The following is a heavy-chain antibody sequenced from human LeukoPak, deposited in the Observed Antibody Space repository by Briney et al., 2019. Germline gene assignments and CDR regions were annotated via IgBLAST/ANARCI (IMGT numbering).Heavy chain of an antibody. CDR3: ARGVITTIVVGLNWFDP. CDR2: IYYSGST. Sequence: SETLSLTCTVSGGSISSSSYYWGWIRQPPGKGLEWIGSIYYSGSTYYNPSLKSRVTISVDTSKNQFSLKLSSVTAADTAVYYCARGVITTIVVGLNWFDPWGQGTLVTVSS. D-gene: IGHD3-22*01. CDR1: GGSISSSSYY. V-gene: IGHV4-39*07. J-gene: IGHJ5*02.